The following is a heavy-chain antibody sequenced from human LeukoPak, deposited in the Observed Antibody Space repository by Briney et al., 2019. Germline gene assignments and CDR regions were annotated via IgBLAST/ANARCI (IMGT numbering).Heavy chain of an antibody. D-gene: IGHD5-24*01. V-gene: IGHV4-30-4*07. J-gene: IGHJ6*03. CDR3: ARGGGMGHYYYYMDV. CDR1: GGSISSGGYS. Sequence: SETLSLTCAVSGGSISSGGYSCSWVRQPPGKSMEFIAYIYYTGNTYFNPSLKSRVTISVDTSKNQFSLKLSSVTAADTAVYYCARGGGMGHYYYYMDVWGKGTTVTISS. CDR2: IYYTGNT.